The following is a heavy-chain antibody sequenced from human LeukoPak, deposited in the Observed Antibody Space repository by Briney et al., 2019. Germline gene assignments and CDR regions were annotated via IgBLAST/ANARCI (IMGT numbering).Heavy chain of an antibody. CDR3: ARVHCIGHSCYVDY. V-gene: IGHV4-4*07. CDR2: IYISGST. D-gene: IGHD2-15*01. Sequence: SETLSLTCSVSGASIRSHYWSWIRQPAGKGLEWIGHIYISGSTNYNPSLKSRVTISVDTSKNQFPLKLSSLTAADTAVYYCARVHCIGHSCYVDYWGQGALVTVSS. J-gene: IGHJ4*02. CDR1: GASIRSHY.